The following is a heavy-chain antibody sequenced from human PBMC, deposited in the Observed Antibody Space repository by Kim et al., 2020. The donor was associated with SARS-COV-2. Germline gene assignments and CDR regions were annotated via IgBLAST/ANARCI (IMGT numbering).Heavy chain of an antibody. V-gene: IGHV1-2*02. D-gene: IGHD3-3*01. Sequence: ASVKVSCKASGYTFTDYYIHWVRQAPGQGLEWMGWINPYSGDTNYAQKFQGRVTMIRDTSISTPYVELSSLRSDDTAVYYCARSAHFWSGHYLDFWGQGTLLTVSS. CDR3: ARSAHFWSGHYLDF. CDR1: GYTFTDYY. J-gene: IGHJ4*02. CDR2: INPYSGDT.